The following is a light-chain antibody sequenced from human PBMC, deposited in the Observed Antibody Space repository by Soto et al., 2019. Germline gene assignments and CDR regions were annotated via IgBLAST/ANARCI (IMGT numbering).Light chain of an antibody. J-gene: IGLJ1*01. CDR1: SSSIGAGYE. CDR3: QSYDKRLTAYV. Sequence: QSLLTQPPSVSFAPGNRVTISCSGTSSSIGAGYEVQWYHQLPGTAPKRVVSGNGNRPSGVPDRLSASKSGTSASLAITGLQAEDEGHYYCQSYDKRLTAYVFGTGTKVTVL. V-gene: IGLV1-40*01. CDR2: GNG.